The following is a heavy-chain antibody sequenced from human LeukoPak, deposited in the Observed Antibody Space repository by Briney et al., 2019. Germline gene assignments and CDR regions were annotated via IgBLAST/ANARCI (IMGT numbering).Heavy chain of an antibody. CDR1: GGSISSSSCN. Sequence: PSETLSLTCTVSGGSISSSSCNWGWIRQPPGKGLEWIGSTYYSGSTYYNPSLKSRVTISVDTSKNQFSLKLSSVTVADTAVYYCARDQLSGFPPNWFDPWGQGTLVTVSS. J-gene: IGHJ5*02. CDR2: TYYSGST. V-gene: IGHV4-39*07. D-gene: IGHD5-12*01. CDR3: ARDQLSGFPPNWFDP.